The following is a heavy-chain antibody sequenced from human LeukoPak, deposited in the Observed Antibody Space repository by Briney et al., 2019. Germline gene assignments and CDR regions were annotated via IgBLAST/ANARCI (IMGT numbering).Heavy chain of an antibody. CDR2: IWHDGSHK. Sequence: GGPLRLSCAASGFTFSSNGLHWVRQAPGKGLEWVALIWHDGSHKYYADSVRGRFTISRDNSKNTLYLQMNSLRAEDTAVYYCARDMRLGFAPNYGLDVWGQGTTVTVSS. CDR3: ARDMRLGFAPNYGLDV. V-gene: IGHV3-33*01. D-gene: IGHD6-19*01. CDR1: GFTFSSNG. J-gene: IGHJ6*02.